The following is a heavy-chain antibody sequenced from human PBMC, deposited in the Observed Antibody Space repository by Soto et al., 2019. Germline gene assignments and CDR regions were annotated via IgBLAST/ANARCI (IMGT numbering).Heavy chain of an antibody. CDR2: IYYSGST. D-gene: IGHD3-3*01. CDR1: GGSISSGGYY. Sequence: SETLSLTCTVSGGSISSGGYYWSWIRQHPGKGLEWIGYIYYSGSTYYNPSLKSRVTISVDTSKNQFSLKLSSVTAADTAVYYCARGGTYYDFWSGYYAVRSDYYYYYMDVWGKGTTVTVSS. J-gene: IGHJ6*03. V-gene: IGHV4-31*03. CDR3: ARGGTYYDFWSGYYAVRSDYYYYYMDV.